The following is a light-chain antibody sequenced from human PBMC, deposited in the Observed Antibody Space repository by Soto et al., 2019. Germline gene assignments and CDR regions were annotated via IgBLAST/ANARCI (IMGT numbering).Light chain of an antibody. V-gene: IGLV2-23*02. CDR1: SSDVGLYNL. J-gene: IGLJ3*02. CDR3: CSYVGSSILM. Sequence: QSALTQPASVSGSPGQSITISCTGTSSDVGLYNLVSWYQQLPSKAPKLIIYEVNERPSGISDRFSGSKSGNTASLTISGLQDEDEADYYCCSYVGSSILMFGGGTKVTVL. CDR2: EVN.